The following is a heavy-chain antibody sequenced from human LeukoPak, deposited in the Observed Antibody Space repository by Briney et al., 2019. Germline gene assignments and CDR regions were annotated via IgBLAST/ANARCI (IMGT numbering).Heavy chain of an antibody. Sequence: GASLKISCQGSGYPFTSYCIGRVPQLPGKGLDWMGIIYPGDSDTRYSPSFQGQVTISADKSISTAYLQWSSLKASDTAMYYCARLTTTNYDILTGYYNRARGWFDPWGQGTLVTVSS. CDR3: ARLTTTNYDILTGYYNRARGWFDP. CDR1: GYPFTSYC. V-gene: IGHV5-51*01. CDR2: IYPGDSDT. J-gene: IGHJ5*02. D-gene: IGHD3-9*01.